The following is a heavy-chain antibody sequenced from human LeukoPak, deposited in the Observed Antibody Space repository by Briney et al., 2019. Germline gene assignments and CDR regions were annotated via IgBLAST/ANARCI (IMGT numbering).Heavy chain of an antibody. CDR3: AKRYNTLTSYYSHCDY. Sequence: PGGSLRLSCAASGFTFSNYAMSWVRQAPGKGMAWVSAISGSGGDTYYADSVKGRFTISRDNSKNTLYLHMNSLRAEDTAVYCCAKRYNTLTSYYSHCDYWGQGTLVTVSS. J-gene: IGHJ4*02. V-gene: IGHV3-23*01. D-gene: IGHD3-9*01. CDR1: GFTFSNYA. CDR2: ISGSGGDT.